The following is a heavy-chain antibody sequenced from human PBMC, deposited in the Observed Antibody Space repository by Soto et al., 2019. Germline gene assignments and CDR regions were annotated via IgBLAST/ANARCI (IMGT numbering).Heavy chain of an antibody. J-gene: IGHJ4*02. CDR3: ARRVLRFLEWLPYPYFDY. V-gene: IGHV4-34*01. Sequence: PSETLSLTCAVYGGSFSGYYWSWIRQPPGKGLGWIGEINHSGSTNYNPSLKSRVTISVDTSKNQFSLKLSSVTAADTAVYYCARRVLRFLEWLPYPYFDYWGQGTRVTVSS. D-gene: IGHD3-3*01. CDR2: INHSGST. CDR1: GGSFSGYY.